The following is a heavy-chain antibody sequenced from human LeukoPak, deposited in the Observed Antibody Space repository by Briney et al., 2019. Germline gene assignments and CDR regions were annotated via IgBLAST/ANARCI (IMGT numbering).Heavy chain of an antibody. CDR3: ARGKDIVATVSSDAFDI. J-gene: IGHJ3*02. V-gene: IGHV1-18*01. D-gene: IGHD5-12*01. CDR2: ISAYNGNT. CDR1: GYTFTSYG. Sequence: GASVKVSCKASGYTFTSYGISWVRQAPGQGLEWMGWISAYNGNTNYAQKLQGRVTMTTDTSTSTAYMELRSLRSDDTAVYYCARGKDIVATVSSDAFDIWGQGTMVTVSS.